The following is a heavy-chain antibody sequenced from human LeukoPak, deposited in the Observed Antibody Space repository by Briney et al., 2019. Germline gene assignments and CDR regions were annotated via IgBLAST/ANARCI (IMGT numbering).Heavy chain of an antibody. D-gene: IGHD3-10*01. J-gene: IGHJ4*02. CDR3: ARDGDAGDYFDY. CDR1: GYSISSGFY. CDR2: IYHSGST. V-gene: IGHV4-38-2*02. Sequence: PSETLSLTCTVSGYSISSGFYWGWIRQPPGKELEWIGTIYHSGSTYYSPSLKSRVAISVDTSKNQFSLKLSSVTAADTAVYYCARDGDAGDYFDYWGQGTLVTVSS.